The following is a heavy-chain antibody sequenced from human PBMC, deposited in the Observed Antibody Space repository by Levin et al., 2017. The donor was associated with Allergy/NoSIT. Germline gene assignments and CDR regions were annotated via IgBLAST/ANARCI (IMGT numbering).Heavy chain of an antibody. V-gene: IGHV3-74*01. J-gene: IGHJ5*02. CDR2: ITLDVTDT. D-gene: IGHD3-10*01. CDR1: GFTFSRYY. CDR3: ARDTGRYYYGSGSYFNWFDP. Sequence: GGSLRLSCAASGFTFSRYYMHWVRQAPGKGLVWVSRITLDVTDTYYADSVKGRFTISRDNAKNSLYLQMNSLRAEDTAVYYCARDTGRYYYGSGSYFNWFDPWGQGTLVTVSS.